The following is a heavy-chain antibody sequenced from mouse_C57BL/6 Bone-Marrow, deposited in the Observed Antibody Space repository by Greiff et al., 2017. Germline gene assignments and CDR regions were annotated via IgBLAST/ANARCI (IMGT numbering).Heavy chain of an antibody. CDR1: GYTFTDYY. V-gene: IGHV1-76*01. CDR3: ARSGGCFAWFAY. CDR2: IYPGSGNT. D-gene: IGHD3-1*01. J-gene: IGHJ3*01. Sequence: QVQLQQSGAELVRPGASVKLSCKASGYTFTDYYINWVKQRPGQGLEWIARIYPGSGNTYYNEKFKGKATLTAEKSSSTAYMQRSSLTSEDSAICFCARSGGCFAWFAYWGQGTLVTVSA.